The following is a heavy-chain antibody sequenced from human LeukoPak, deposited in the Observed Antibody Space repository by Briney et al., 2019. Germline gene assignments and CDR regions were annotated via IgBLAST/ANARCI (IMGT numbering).Heavy chain of an antibody. CDR2: IRYDGSDK. D-gene: IGHD2-8*01. CDR1: GFIFSSYG. CDR3: AARPYCTTATCPKTNWFDP. Sequence: GGSLRLSCTASGFIFSSYGMHWVRQAPGKGLEWVAFIRYDGSDKFYADSVKGRFTISRDNSKNTLYLQMSSLRADDTAVYYCAARPYCTTATCPKTNWFDPWGQGTLVTVSS. J-gene: IGHJ5*02. V-gene: IGHV3-30*02.